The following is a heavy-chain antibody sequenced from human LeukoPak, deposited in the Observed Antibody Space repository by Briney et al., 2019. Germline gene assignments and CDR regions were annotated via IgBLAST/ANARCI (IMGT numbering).Heavy chain of an antibody. D-gene: IGHD6-13*01. J-gene: IGHJ3*02. Sequence: PGGSLRLSCAASGFNFPTYAMQWVRQAPGKGLEWVSSIRVSDGARFYADSVKGRFTISRDNSKNTLYLQMNSLRAEDTAVYYCAKDPPGGSSWYRDAFDIWGQGTMVTVSS. V-gene: IGHV3-23*01. CDR1: GFNFPTYA. CDR2: IRVSDGAR. CDR3: AKDPPGGSSWYRDAFDI.